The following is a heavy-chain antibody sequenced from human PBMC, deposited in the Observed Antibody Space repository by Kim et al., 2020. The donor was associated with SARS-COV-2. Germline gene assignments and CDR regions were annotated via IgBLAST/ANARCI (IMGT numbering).Heavy chain of an antibody. J-gene: IGHJ5*02. CDR3: AAAYYYGSGALDP. V-gene: IGHV3-23*01. Sequence: HADPVKGRFTISRDKSKNTRYLQMNSLRVEDTAAYFCAAAYYYGSGALDPWGQGTLVTVSA. D-gene: IGHD3-10*01.